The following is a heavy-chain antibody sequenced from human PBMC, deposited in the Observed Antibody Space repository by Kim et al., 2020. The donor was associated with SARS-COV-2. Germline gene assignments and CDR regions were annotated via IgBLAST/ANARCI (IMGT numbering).Heavy chain of an antibody. V-gene: IGHV3-13*01. CDR1: GFTFSSYD. CDR2: IGTAGDT. D-gene: IGHD6-13*01. J-gene: IGHJ6*02. CDR3: ARGKGSSGRGGMDV. Sequence: GGSLRLSCAASGFTFSSYDMHWVRQATGKGLEWVSAIGTAGDTYYPGSVKGRFTISRENAKNSLYLQMNSLRAGDTAVYYCARGKGSSGRGGMDVWGQGTTVTVSS.